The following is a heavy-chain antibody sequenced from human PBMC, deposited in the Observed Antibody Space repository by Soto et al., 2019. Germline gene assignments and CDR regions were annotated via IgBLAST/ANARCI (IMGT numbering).Heavy chain of an antibody. CDR3: VRGGVPVAIGGFDM. Sequence: SETLSLTCTVSGGSFNSGVYSWNWIRQPPGEGLEWIGYIYQSGTTYYNPSLGGRVTISLDGSRNQVSLNLRSVTAADTAVYYCVRGGVPVAIGGFDMWGQGTLVTVSS. CDR1: GGSFNSGVYS. J-gene: IGHJ5*02. D-gene: IGHD2-2*01. CDR2: IYQSGTT. V-gene: IGHV4-30-2*01.